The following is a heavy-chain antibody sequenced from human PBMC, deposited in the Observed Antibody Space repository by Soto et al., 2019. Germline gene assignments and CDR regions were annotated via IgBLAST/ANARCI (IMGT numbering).Heavy chain of an antibody. CDR2: IIPVSGAA. CDR3: ATALGCRSTSCTLDY. CDR1: GGTFGSYA. J-gene: IGHJ4*02. Sequence: QVQLVQSGAEVKKPGSSVKVSYKASGGTFGSYAVSWVRQAPGQGLEWMGGIIPVSGAAHYAQKFQGRVTITADESTSTAYMELSSPSSQDTAVYYCATALGCRSTSCTLDYWGQGTRVIVSS. V-gene: IGHV1-69*01. D-gene: IGHD2-2*01.